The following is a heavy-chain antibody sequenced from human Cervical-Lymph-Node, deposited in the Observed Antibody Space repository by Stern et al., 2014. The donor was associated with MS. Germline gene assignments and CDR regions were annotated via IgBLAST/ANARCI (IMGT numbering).Heavy chain of an antibody. Sequence: QVQLQESGPGLVKPSETLSLTCTVSGGSITSGGHIWTWIRQVPGKGLEWIGNIYYTLKTYYNWALKSRVTISVDTSQNHFSLKLRSGTAADTAVYYCARATQRGRDAFDIWGQGTMVIVSS. J-gene: IGHJ3*02. CDR3: ARATQRGRDAFDI. D-gene: IGHD1-1*01. CDR2: IYYTLKT. V-gene: IGHV4-31*03. CDR1: GGSITSGGHI.